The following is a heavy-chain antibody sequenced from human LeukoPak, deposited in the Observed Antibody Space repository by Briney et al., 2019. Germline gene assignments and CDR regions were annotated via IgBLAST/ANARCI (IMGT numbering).Heavy chain of an antibody. CDR2: VFYNGVT. J-gene: IGHJ4*02. V-gene: IGHV4-4*02. D-gene: IGHD4-17*01. CDR3: ARANGDYPD. Sequence: PSETLSLTCAVTGGSTSSRDWWTWVRQSPGKQLEWIGEVFYNGVTNYNPSLKSRLTLSIDNSKNQFSLRLRSVTAADTAVYYCARANGDYPDWGQGTLVTVSS. CDR1: GGSTSSRDW.